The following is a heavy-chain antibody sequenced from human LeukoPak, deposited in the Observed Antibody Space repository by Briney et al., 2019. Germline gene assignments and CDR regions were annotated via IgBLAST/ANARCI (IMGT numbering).Heavy chain of an antibody. D-gene: IGHD3-10*01. J-gene: IGHJ1*01. CDR3: AKDPPVSRWFGDSFQH. CDR1: GFTFSSYA. CDR2: ISGSGGST. Sequence: GGSLRLSCAASGFTFSSYAMSWVRQAPGKGLEWVSAISGSGGSTYYADSVKGRFTISRDNSKNTLYLQMNSLRAEDTAVYYCAKDPPVSRWFGDSFQHWGQGTLVTVSS. V-gene: IGHV3-23*01.